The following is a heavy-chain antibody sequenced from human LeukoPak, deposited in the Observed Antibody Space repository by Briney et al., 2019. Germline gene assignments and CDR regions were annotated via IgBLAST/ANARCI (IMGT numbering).Heavy chain of an antibody. D-gene: IGHD2-15*01. CDR2: IKSKIDGGTI. Sequence: GGSLRLSCVVSGFTFSDAWMSWVRQAPGKGLEWVGRIKSKIDGGTIDYAAPVKGRFTIPRDDSRNTLYLQMNSLKTEDTAVYYCTTRRQDGWWGQGTLVTVSS. CDR1: GFTFSDAW. J-gene: IGHJ4*02. V-gene: IGHV3-15*01. CDR3: TTRRQDGW.